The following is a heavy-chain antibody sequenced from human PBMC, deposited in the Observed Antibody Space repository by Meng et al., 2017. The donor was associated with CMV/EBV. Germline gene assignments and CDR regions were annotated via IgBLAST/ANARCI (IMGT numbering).Heavy chain of an antibody. Sequence: SVKVSCKASGGTFSSYAISWVRQAPGQGLEWMGGIIPIFGTANYAQKFQGRVTITTDESTSTAYMELSSLRSEDTAVYYCARAVPARSWGNWFDPWGQGTLVTVSS. CDR2: IIPIFGTA. CDR3: ARAVPARSWGNWFDP. V-gene: IGHV1-69*05. CDR1: GGTFSSYA. D-gene: IGHD2-2*01. J-gene: IGHJ5*02.